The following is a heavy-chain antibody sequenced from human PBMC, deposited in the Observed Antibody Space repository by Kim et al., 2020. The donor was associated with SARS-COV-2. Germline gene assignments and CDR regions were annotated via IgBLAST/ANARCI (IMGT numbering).Heavy chain of an antibody. J-gene: IGHJ5*02. CDR1: GGSISSSSYY. D-gene: IGHD3-22*01. CDR3: ARLRGDYYYDSSTGFDP. Sequence: SETLSLTCTVSGGSISSSSYYWGWIRQPPGKGLEWIGSIYYSGSTYYNPSLKSRVTISVDTSKNQFSLKLSSVTAADTAVYYCARLRGDYYYDSSTGFDPWGQGTLVTVSS. CDR2: IYYSGST. V-gene: IGHV4-39*01.